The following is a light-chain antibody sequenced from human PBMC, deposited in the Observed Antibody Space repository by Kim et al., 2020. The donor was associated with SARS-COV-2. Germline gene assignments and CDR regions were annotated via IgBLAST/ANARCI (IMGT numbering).Light chain of an antibody. CDR3: SSYTSSSTVV. V-gene: IGLV2-14*03. CDR2: DVS. CDR1: SSDVGGYNS. J-gene: IGLJ2*01. Sequence: GQSLTISCTGSSSDVGGYNSVSWYQQHPGTAPKLMIYDVSNRPSGVSNRFSGSKSGNTASLTISGLQAEDEADYYCSSYTSSSTVVFGGGTQLTVL.